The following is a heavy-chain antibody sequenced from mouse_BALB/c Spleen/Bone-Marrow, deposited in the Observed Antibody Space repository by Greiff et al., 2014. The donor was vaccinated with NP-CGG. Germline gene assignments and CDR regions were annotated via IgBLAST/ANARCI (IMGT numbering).Heavy chain of an antibody. CDR3: TRMWAY. Sequence: QVQLQQPGAELVKPGASVKMSCKASGYTFTSYWMHWVKQRPGQGLEWTGTIDPSDSYTSYNQKFKGKATLTVDTSSSTAYMQLSSLTSEDSAVYYCTRMWAYWGQGTLVTVSA. CDR1: GYTFTSYW. V-gene: IGHV1S127*01. CDR2: IDPSDSYT. J-gene: IGHJ3*01.